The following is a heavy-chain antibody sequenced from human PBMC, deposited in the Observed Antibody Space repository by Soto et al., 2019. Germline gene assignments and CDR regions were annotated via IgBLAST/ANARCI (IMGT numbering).Heavy chain of an antibody. J-gene: IGHJ4*02. CDR1: GGSISSGGYS. V-gene: IGHV4-30-2*01. Sequence: QLQLQESGSGLVKPSQTLSLTCAVSGGSISSGGYSWSWIRQPPGKGLEWIGYIYHSGSTYYNPTPQSRVTIAVDRSRTQSSLKLRSVTAADTAVYYSATVPDYWGQGTLVTVSS. CDR2: IYHSGST. CDR3: ATVPDY.